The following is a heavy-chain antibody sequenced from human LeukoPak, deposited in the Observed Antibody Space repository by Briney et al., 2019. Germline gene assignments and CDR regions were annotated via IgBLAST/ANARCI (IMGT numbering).Heavy chain of an antibody. CDR2: IKDDGSDK. D-gene: IGHD6-13*01. V-gene: IGHV3-7*03. CDR3: ARGKGLSWYYFDY. J-gene: IGHJ4*02. Sequence: GGSLRLSCGASGFTFRNFWMNWVRQAPGKGLEWVANIKDDGSDKYYVDSVKGRFTISRDNSKNTVYLQMSSLRAEDTAVYYCARGKGLSWYYFDYWGQGTLVTVSS. CDR1: GFTFRNFW.